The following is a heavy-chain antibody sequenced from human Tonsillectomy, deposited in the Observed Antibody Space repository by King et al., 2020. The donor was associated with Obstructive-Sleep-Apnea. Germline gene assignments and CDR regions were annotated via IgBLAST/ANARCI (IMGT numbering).Heavy chain of an antibody. Sequence: VQLVESGGGLVQPGGSLRLSCAASGFTVSSNYMSWVRQAPGKGLEWVSLIYSGGSTYYADSVKGRFTISSHNSENTLYLQMSSLRAEDTAVYYCARGDYFYYYALDVWGQGTTVTVSS. CDR2: IYSGGST. J-gene: IGHJ6*02. CDR3: ARGDYFYYYALDV. CDR1: GFTVSSNY. V-gene: IGHV3-53*04.